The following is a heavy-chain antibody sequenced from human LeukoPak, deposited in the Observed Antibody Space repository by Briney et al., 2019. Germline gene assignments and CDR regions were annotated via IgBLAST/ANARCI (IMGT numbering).Heavy chain of an antibody. CDR2: ISWNSGSI. Sequence: PGGSLRLSCAASGFTFDDYAMHWVRQAPGKGLEWVSGISWNSGSIGYADSVKGRFTNARDNAKNSLYLQMNSLRAEDTALYNCAKAVEMASDYFDYWGQGTLVTVSS. D-gene: IGHD5-24*01. J-gene: IGHJ4*02. V-gene: IGHV3-9*01. CDR3: AKAVEMASDYFDY. CDR1: GFTFDDYA.